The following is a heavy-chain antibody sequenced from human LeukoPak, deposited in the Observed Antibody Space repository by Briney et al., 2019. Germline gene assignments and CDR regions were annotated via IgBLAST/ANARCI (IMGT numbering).Heavy chain of an antibody. CDR3: ARVHDTMVRGVIGYYYYYYMDV. V-gene: IGHV4-59*01. CDR2: IYYSGST. CDR1: GGSISSYY. D-gene: IGHD3-10*01. Sequence: SETLSLTCTVSGGSISSYYWSWIRQPPGKGLEWLGYIYYSGSTNYNPSLKSRVTISVDTSKNQFSLKLSSVTAAGTAVYYCARVHDTMVRGVIGYYYYYYMDVWGKGTTVTVSS. J-gene: IGHJ6*03.